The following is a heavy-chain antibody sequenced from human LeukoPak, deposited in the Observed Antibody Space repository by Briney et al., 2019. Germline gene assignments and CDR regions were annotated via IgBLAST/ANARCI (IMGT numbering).Heavy chain of an antibody. CDR3: AKEIVVVPAAMRGYFDY. J-gene: IGHJ4*02. CDR2: ISGSGGST. V-gene: IGHV3-23*01. Sequence: GGSLRLSCAASGFTFSSYAMSWVRQAPGKGLEWVSAISGSGGSTYYADSVKGRFTISRDNSKNTLYLQMNSLRAEDTAVYYCAKEIVVVPAAMRGYFDYWGQGTLVTVSS. D-gene: IGHD2-2*01. CDR1: GFTFSSYA.